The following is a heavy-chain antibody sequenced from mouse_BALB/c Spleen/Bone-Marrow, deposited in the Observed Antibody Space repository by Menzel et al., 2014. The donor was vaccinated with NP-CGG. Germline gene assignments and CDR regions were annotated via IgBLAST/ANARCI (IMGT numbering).Heavy chain of an antibody. CDR1: GFTFSNYA. CDR2: ISTGGST. CDR3: ARNYYGSFAY. Sequence: EVNLVESGGDLVKPGGSLKLSCAAPGFTFSNYALSWVRQTPEKRLEWVASISTGGSTYYLDSVKGRFTISRDSARNILYLQMSSLRSEYTAMYYCARNYYGSFAYWGQGTLVTVSA. V-gene: IGHV5-6-5*01. J-gene: IGHJ3*01. D-gene: IGHD1-1*01.